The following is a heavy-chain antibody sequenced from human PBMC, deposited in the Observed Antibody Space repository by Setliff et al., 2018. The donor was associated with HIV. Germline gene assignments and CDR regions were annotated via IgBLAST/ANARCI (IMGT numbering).Heavy chain of an antibody. CDR1: RFDFNNYW. J-gene: IGHJ4*02. D-gene: IGHD3-10*01. Sequence: GGSLRLSCAASRFDFNNYWMCGVRQCPGKGLEWVASIDHFGSEENYVDSVKGRFTISRDNTKNSLHLQLDSLSAEDAAVYFCARDGHLYGQPFDYWGQGALVTVSS. CDR2: IDHFGSEE. CDR3: ARDGHLYGQPFDY. V-gene: IGHV3-7*05.